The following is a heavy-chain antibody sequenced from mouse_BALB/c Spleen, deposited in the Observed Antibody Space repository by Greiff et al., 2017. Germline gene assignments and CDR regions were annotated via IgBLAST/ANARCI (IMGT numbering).Heavy chain of an antibody. D-gene: IGHD5-5*01. CDR3: ARSTTYYAMDY. Sequence: EVQLQQSGAELVKPGASVKLSCTASGFNIKDTYMHWVKQRPEQGLEWIGRIDPANGTTKYEPKFQGQATITADTSSNTAYLHLSSLTSEDTAVYYCARSTTYYAMDYWGQGTSVTVSS. CDR1: GFNIKDTY. V-gene: IGHV14-3*02. J-gene: IGHJ4*01. CDR2: IDPANGTT.